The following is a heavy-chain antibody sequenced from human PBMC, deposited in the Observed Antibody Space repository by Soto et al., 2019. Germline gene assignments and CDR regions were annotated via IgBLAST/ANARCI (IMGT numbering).Heavy chain of an antibody. CDR2: INHSGST. Sequence: SETLSLTCAVYGGSFSGYYWSWIRQPPGKGLEWIGEINHSGSTNYNPSLKSRVTISVDTSKNQFSLKLSSVPAADTAVYYCARDRYSYYDFWSGSLPYYYYGMDVWGQGTTVT. D-gene: IGHD3-3*01. CDR3: ARDRYSYYDFWSGSLPYYYYGMDV. V-gene: IGHV4-34*01. J-gene: IGHJ6*02. CDR1: GGSFSGYY.